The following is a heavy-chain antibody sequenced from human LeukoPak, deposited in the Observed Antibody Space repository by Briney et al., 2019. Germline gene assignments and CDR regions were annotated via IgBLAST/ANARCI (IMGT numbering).Heavy chain of an antibody. CDR1: GFTFSDYY. J-gene: IGHJ4*02. Sequence: GGSLRLSCAASGFTFSDYYMSWIRQAPGKGLEWVSYITGSGTTIYYADSVKGRFTISRDNAKNSLYLQMNSLRAEDTAMYYCARDKLPEYYYGSGTSPLGYWGQGTLVAVSS. CDR2: ITGSGTTI. D-gene: IGHD3-10*01. V-gene: IGHV3-11*04. CDR3: ARDKLPEYYYGSGTSPLGY.